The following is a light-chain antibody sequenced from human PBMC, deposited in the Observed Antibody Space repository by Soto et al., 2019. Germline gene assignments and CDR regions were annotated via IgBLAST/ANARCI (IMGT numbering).Light chain of an antibody. CDR3: QQRSNWPWT. CDR1: QSVRSK. CDR2: DAS. J-gene: IGKJ1*01. Sequence: EIVRTQSPATLSVSPGERATLSCRASQSVRSKLAWYQQKPGQAPRLLIYDASTRATGIPARFSGSGSGTDFTLTISSLQSEDFAVYYCQQRSNWPWTFGQGTKVDIK. V-gene: IGKV3-15*01.